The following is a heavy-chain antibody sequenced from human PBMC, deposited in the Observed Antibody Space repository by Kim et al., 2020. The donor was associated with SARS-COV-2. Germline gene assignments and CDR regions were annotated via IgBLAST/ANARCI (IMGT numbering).Heavy chain of an antibody. Sequence: GGSLRLSCTTSGLNFGDYAMSWFRQAPGKGLEWVAFIRSKRYGETTEYAASVKGRFTISRDDSKRIAYLQMNGLKTEDTAVYYCTSGTYYYDSAAYYHDSWGQGTLVTVSS. CDR3: TSGTYYYDSAAYYHDS. CDR2: IRSKRYGETT. D-gene: IGHD3-22*01. J-gene: IGHJ4*02. CDR1: GLNFGDYA. V-gene: IGHV3-49*03.